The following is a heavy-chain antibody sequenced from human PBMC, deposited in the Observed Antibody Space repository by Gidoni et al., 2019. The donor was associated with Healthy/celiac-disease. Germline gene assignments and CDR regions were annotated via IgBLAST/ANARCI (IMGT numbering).Heavy chain of an antibody. D-gene: IGHD3-10*01. J-gene: IGHJ4*02. CDR3: ARAQARWFGEAWTIDY. Sequence: QVQLVESGGGLVKPGGSLRLSCAASGFTFSDYYISWIRQAPGKGLEGVSDISSSGSTIYYADSVKGRFTISRDNAKNSLYLQMNSLRAEDTAVYYCARAQARWFGEAWTIDYWGQGTLVTVSS. CDR1: GFTFSDYY. CDR2: ISSSGSTI. V-gene: IGHV3-11*01.